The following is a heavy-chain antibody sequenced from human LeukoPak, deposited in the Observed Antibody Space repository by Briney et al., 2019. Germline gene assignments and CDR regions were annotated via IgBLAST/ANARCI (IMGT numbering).Heavy chain of an antibody. D-gene: IGHD3-22*01. CDR2: IIPIFGTA. Sequence: SVKVSCKASGGTFSSYAISWVRQAPGQGLEWMGGIIPIFGTANYAQKFQGRVTITADESTSTAYMELSSLRSEDTAVYYCARSQSLYYYDSSGYLYNWFDPWGQGTLVTVSS. J-gene: IGHJ5*02. CDR3: ARSQSLYYYDSSGYLYNWFDP. CDR1: GGTFSSYA. V-gene: IGHV1-69*13.